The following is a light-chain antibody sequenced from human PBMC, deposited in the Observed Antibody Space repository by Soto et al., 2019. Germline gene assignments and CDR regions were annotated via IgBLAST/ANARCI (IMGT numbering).Light chain of an antibody. Sequence: DIQMTQTPSTLSASVGDRVTITCRASQDINKYLAWYQQKPGEAPKHLIYKVSILESGVPSRFSGSGSGTEFNLTISSLQPDDFAAYYCQQYNNYSWTFGQGTKVEVK. CDR3: QQYNNYSWT. J-gene: IGKJ1*01. V-gene: IGKV1-5*03. CDR1: QDINKY. CDR2: KVS.